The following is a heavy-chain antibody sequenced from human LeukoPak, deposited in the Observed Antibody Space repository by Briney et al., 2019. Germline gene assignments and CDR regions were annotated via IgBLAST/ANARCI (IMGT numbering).Heavy chain of an antibody. J-gene: IGHJ4*02. CDR1: GFAFNNYW. CDR2: ISGDGTTT. V-gene: IGHV3-74*01. CDR3: ASGSMPYF. Sequence: GGSLRLSCAASGFAFNNYWLHWVRQAPGKGLMWVSRISGDGTTTAYADSVRGRFTISKDSAKNTLYLQMNSLSADDTAVYFCASGSMPYFWGQGTLVTVSS. D-gene: IGHD2/OR15-2a*01.